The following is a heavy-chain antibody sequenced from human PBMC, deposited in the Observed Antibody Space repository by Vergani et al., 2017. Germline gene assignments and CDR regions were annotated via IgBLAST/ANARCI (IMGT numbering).Heavy chain of an antibody. Sequence: EVQLVESGGGLVQPGGSLKLSCAASGFTFSGSAMHWVRQASGKGLEWVGRIRSKANSYATAYAASVKGRFTISRDDSKNTAYLQMNSLKTEDTAVYYCAKDKEKYGYSSSQGGWFDPWGQGTLVTVSS. D-gene: IGHD6-6*01. CDR2: IRSKANSYAT. CDR1: GFTFSGSA. V-gene: IGHV3-73*02. J-gene: IGHJ5*02. CDR3: AKDKEKYGYSSSQGGWFDP.